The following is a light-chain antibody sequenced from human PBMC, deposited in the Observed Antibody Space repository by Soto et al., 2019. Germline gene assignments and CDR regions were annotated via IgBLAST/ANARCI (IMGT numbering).Light chain of an antibody. Sequence: AILMTQSPSSLSASTGDTGTITCRASQGISSYLACYKQKAGKAPKLLIYAASPLQSGVPSRFSGSGSGTDFTLTISCLQSEDFATYYCQQYYSYPFTFGPGTKVDIK. CDR3: QQYYSYPFT. V-gene: IGKV1-8*01. CDR1: QGISSY. CDR2: AAS. J-gene: IGKJ3*01.